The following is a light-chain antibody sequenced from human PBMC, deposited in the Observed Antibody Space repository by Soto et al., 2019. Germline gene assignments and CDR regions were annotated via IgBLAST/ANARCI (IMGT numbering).Light chain of an antibody. V-gene: IGKV1-39*01. CDR3: QQSYSTPVWT. CDR2: ATS. Sequence: DIQMTQSPSSLSASVGDRVTITCRASQTIASYLNWYQQKPGKAPKLLIYATSTLQSGVPSRFSGVGSGTDFTLTISSLQPEDFATYYCQQSYSTPVWTFGQGTKVEIK. J-gene: IGKJ1*01. CDR1: QTIASY.